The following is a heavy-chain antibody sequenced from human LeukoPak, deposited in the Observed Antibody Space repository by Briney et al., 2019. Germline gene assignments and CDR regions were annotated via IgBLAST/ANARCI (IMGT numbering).Heavy chain of an antibody. D-gene: IGHD5-12*01. CDR1: GGSISTYY. V-gene: IGHV4-59*01. J-gene: IGHJ4*02. Sequence: SETLSLTCTLSGGSISTYYWSWIRQPPGKGLEWMGYIYHSGSTNYNPSLKSRVTISVDTSKNQFSLKLSSVTAADTAVYYCARGGGYASPIGYWGQGALVTVSS. CDR3: ARGGGYASPIGY. CDR2: IYHSGST.